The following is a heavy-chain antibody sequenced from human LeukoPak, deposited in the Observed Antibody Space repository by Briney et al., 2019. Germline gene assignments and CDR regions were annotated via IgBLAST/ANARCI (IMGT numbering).Heavy chain of an antibody. D-gene: IGHD3-22*01. CDR2: IAGDGSDT. Sequence: GGSLRLSCAAPGFTFSSYWMHWVRQAPGKGLVWVARIAGDGSDTDYADSVKGRFTISRDNARNTVYLQMNCLRAEDTAVYYCARGWVPSDITLKWGQGTMVTVSS. J-gene: IGHJ3*01. CDR3: ARGWVPSDITLK. CDR1: GFTFSSYW. V-gene: IGHV3-74*01.